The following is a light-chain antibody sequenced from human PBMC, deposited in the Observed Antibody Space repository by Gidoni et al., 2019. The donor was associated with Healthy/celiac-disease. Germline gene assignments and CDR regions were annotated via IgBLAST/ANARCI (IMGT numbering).Light chain of an antibody. V-gene: IGKV1-39*01. CDR1: QSISSY. CDR3: QQSYSTPFT. J-gene: IGKJ3*01. Sequence: DIQMTQSPSSLSASVGDRVTSTCRASQSISSYLNWYQQQPGKAPKLLIYAASSLQSGVPSRFSVSGSGTDFTLTISSLQPEDFATYYCQQSYSTPFTFGPGTKVDIK. CDR2: AAS.